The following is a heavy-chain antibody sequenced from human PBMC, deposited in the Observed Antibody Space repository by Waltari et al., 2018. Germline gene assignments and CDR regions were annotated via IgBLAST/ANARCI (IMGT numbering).Heavy chain of an antibody. CDR2: INHSGST. J-gene: IGHJ4*02. D-gene: IGHD6-13*01. Sequence: QVQLQQWGAGLLKPSETLSLTCAVYGGSFSGYYWSWIRQPPGKGLEWIGEINHSGSTNYNPSLKSRVTISVDTSKNQFSLKLSSVTAADTAVYYCARVGGRYIAAAGMGTKENPFDYWGQGTLVTVSS. V-gene: IGHV4-34*01. CDR1: GGSFSGYY. CDR3: ARVGGRYIAAAGMGTKENPFDY.